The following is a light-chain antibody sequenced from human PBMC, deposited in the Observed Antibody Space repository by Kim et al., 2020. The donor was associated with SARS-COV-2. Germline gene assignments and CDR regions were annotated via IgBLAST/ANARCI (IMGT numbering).Light chain of an antibody. CDR1: QSVSSS. Sequence: PGERATLSCRASQSVSSSLAWYQQKPGQAPRLLLCGASTRATGVPARFAGSGSGTEFTLTISSLQSEDFAVYYCQQYNNWRTFGQGTKVDIK. CDR3: QQYNNWRT. V-gene: IGKV3-15*01. J-gene: IGKJ1*01. CDR2: GAS.